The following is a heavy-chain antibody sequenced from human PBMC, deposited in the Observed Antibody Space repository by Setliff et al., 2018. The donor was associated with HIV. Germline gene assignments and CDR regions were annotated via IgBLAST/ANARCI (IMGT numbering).Heavy chain of an antibody. Sequence: ASVKVSCKASAYTFTNYGLSWVRQAPGQGLEWMGWISAYNGNTNYAQKLQDRVTMATDTSTSTAYMELRSLRSDDSAMYYCVRVGRGGYYYDAFDFWGQGTMVTVSS. V-gene: IGHV1-18*01. D-gene: IGHD3-3*01. CDR3: VRVGRGGYYYDAFDF. J-gene: IGHJ3*01. CDR1: AYTFTNYG. CDR2: ISAYNGNT.